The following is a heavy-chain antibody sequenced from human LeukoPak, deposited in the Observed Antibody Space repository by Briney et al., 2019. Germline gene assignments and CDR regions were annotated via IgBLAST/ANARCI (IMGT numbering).Heavy chain of an antibody. CDR2: INTNTGNP. J-gene: IGHJ6*02. Sequence: ASVKVSCKASGYTFTGYYMHWVRQAPGQGLEWMGWINTNTGNPTYAQGFTGRFVFSLDTSVSTAYLQISSLKAEDTAVYYCAREDSRDWIGISYYYYGMDVWGQGTTVTVSS. CDR1: GYTFTGYY. CDR3: AREDSRDWIGISYYYYGMDV. D-gene: IGHD3/OR15-3a*01. V-gene: IGHV7-4-1*02.